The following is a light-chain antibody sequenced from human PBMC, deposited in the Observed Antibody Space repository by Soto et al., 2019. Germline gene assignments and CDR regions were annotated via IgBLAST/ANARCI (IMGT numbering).Light chain of an antibody. Sequence: ERVLTPSPATLSLTKGERATLSCRASQSVSSYLAWYQQKPGQAPRLLIYDASNRATGIPARFSGSGSGTDFTLTISSLEPEDFAVYYCQQRITGKFGQGTK. CDR2: DAS. J-gene: IGKJ1*01. CDR3: QQRITGK. CDR1: QSVSSY. V-gene: IGKV3-11*01.